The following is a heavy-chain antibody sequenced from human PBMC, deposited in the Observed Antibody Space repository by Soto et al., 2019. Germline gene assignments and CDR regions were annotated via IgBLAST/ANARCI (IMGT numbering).Heavy chain of an antibody. CDR3: ATDLSRHYYGSGTGRDFDY. V-gene: IGHV4-59*01. J-gene: IGHJ4*02. CDR1: GGSISGYY. D-gene: IGHD3-10*01. Sequence: PSETLSLTCTVSGGSISGYYWSWIRQPPGKGLEWIGYIYYSGSTNYNPSLKSRVTISVDTSKNQFSLKLSSVTAADTAVYYCATDLSRHYYGSGTGRDFDYWGQGTLVTVSS. CDR2: IYYSGST.